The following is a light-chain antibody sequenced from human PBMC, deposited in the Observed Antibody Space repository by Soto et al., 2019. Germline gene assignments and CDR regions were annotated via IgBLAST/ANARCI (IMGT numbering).Light chain of an antibody. Sequence: EIVLTQSPATLSVSPGDRATLSCRASESVSSNLAWYQQRPGQAPRLLIYGASSRATGVSDRFSASGSGTDFTLTISRLETEDFAVYYCQQYAKAPLTFGQGTKVDIK. J-gene: IGKJ1*01. CDR3: QQYAKAPLT. V-gene: IGKV3-15*01. CDR1: ESVSSN. CDR2: GAS.